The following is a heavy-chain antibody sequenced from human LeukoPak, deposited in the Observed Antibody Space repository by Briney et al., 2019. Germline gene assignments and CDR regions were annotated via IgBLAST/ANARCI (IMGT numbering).Heavy chain of an antibody. D-gene: IGHD2-8*01. Sequence: PGGSLRLSCAASGFTFSSYWMTWVRQAPENGLEWVANIKQDGSEKYYVDSVKGRFTISRDNAKISLFLQMNSLRAEDTAVYYCAAHVNDAGDFGYWGQGTLVAVSS. J-gene: IGHJ4*02. CDR2: IKQDGSEK. CDR1: GFTFSSYW. V-gene: IGHV3-7*01. CDR3: AAHVNDAGDFGY.